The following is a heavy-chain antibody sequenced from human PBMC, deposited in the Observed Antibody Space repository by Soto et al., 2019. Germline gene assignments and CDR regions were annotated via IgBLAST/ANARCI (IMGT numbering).Heavy chain of an antibody. Sequence: SQTMSLTCPVSGGSISSSSYYWGWIRQPPGKGLEWIGSIYYSGSTYYNPSLKSRVTISVGTAKNSLYLQMNSLRAEDTAVYSCARGGGPDILTGYAIFYYYYGMDFWGQGTTVTVSS. CDR3: ARGGGPDILTGYAIFYYYYGMDF. D-gene: IGHD3-9*01. CDR2: IYYSGST. V-gene: IGHV4-39*02. CDR1: GGSISSSSYY. J-gene: IGHJ6*02.